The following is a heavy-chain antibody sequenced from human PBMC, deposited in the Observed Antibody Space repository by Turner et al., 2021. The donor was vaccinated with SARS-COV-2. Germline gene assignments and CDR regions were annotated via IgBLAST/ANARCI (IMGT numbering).Heavy chain of an antibody. CDR1: GGTFSNFA. Sequence: QVQVVQSGAEVKKPGSSVKVSCKASGGTFSNFAISWVRQAPGQGLEWMGGIIPIFGTANDAQKFQGRVTITADESTSTAYMELSSLRSEDTAVYYCARGGSGWYGYYYYGMDVWGQGTTVIVSS. J-gene: IGHJ6*02. V-gene: IGHV1-69*01. CDR2: IIPIFGTA. CDR3: ARGGSGWYGYYYYGMDV. D-gene: IGHD6-19*01.